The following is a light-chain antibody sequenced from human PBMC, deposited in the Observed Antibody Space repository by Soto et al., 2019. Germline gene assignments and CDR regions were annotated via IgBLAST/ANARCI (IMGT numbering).Light chain of an antibody. V-gene: IGKV3-20*01. CDR2: GAS. CDR1: QSISSSY. Sequence: EIVLTQSPGTLSLSPGERATLSCRASQSISSSYLAWYQQKPGQAPRLIIYGASSRATGIPDRFSGSGSGTDFTLTISRLEPEHFAVYYCQQYGSSPLWTFGQGTKVEIK. CDR3: QQYGSSPLWT. J-gene: IGKJ1*01.